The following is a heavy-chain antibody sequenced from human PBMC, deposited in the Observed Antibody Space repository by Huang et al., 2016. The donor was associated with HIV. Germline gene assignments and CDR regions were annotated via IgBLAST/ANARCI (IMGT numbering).Heavy chain of an antibody. CDR2: IGSDSRDT. Sequence: QVQLVQSGGEVMQPGASVRVSCKASGYDFGSYGMSWVRQAPGQGLEWLGWIGSDSRDTSSAQKFQGRVTMTTDTSTTTTYMELRSLRSDDTDMYYCARDPYYSNRWKRNDASFLWGQGTMITVSS. CDR1: GYDFGSYG. V-gene: IGHV1-18*01. CDR3: ARDPYYSNRWKRNDASFL. J-gene: IGHJ3*01. D-gene: IGHD4-4*01.